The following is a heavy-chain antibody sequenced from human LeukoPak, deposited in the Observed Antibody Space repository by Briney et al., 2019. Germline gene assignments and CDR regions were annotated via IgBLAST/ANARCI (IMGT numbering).Heavy chain of an antibody. V-gene: IGHV1-2*02. D-gene: IGHD3-22*01. CDR1: GYTFTGYY. J-gene: IGHJ4*02. Sequence: ASVKVSCKASGYTFTGYYMHWVRQAPGQGLEWMGWINPNSGGTNYAQKFQGRVTMTRDTSISTAYMELSRLRSDDTAVYYCASGISDSSGYYPYFDYWGQGTLVTVSS. CDR3: ASGISDSSGYYPYFDY. CDR2: INPNSGGT.